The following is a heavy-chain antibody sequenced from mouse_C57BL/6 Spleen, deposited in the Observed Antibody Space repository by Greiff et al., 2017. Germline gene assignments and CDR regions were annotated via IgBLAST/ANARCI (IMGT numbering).Heavy chain of an antibody. J-gene: IGHJ2*01. D-gene: IGHD2-4*01. CDR2: INPNNGGT. Sequence: DVKLQESGPELVKPGASVKMSCKASGYTFTDYNMHWVKQSHGKSLEWIGYINPNNGGTSYNQKFKGKATLTVNKSSSTAYMELRSLTSEDSAVYYCARRDYDGEYYFDYWGQGTTLTVSS. CDR3: ARRDYDGEYYFDY. CDR1: GYTFTDYN. V-gene: IGHV1-22*01.